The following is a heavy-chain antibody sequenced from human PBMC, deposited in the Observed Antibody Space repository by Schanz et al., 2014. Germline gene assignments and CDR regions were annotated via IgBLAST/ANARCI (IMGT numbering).Heavy chain of an antibody. CDR2: INPNSGET. J-gene: IGHJ4*02. CDR3: ARVYRWQHILGHFDS. V-gene: IGHV1-2*02. D-gene: IGHD6-13*01. CDR1: GYTFTSSG. Sequence: QVQLVQSGAEVKKPGASVKVSCKASGYTFTSSGFSWVRQAPGQGPEWMGWINPNSGETNYEQKFKGRVTLTSDTSISTAFMELSGLTSDDTAVYYCARVYRWQHILGHFDSWGQGSLVTVSS.